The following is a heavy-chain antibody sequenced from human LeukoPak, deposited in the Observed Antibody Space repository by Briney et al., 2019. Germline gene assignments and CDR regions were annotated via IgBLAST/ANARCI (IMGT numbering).Heavy chain of an antibody. CDR2: ISYDGSNK. V-gene: IGHV3-30*19. J-gene: IGHJ4*02. CDR1: GFTFSDYD. CDR3: ARNAKRGYSYGKYYFDY. D-gene: IGHD5-18*01. Sequence: GGSLRLSCVASGFTFSDYDMHWVRQAPGKGLEWVAVISYDGSNKYYADSVKGRFTISRDNSKNTLYLQMNSLRAEDTAVYYCARNAKRGYSYGKYYFDYWGQGTLVTVSS.